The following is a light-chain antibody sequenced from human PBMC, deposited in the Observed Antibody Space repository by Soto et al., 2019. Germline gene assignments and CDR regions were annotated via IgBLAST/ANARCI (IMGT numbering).Light chain of an antibody. CDR2: LGS. CDR1: RSLLHSNGYNY. J-gene: IGKJ5*01. Sequence: DIVMSQSPLSLPVTPGEPASISCRSSRSLLHSNGYNYLDWYLQKPGQSPQLLMYLGSNRASGFSDRFSGSGSGTDFTLSISRVEAEDVGVYYCMHPLQTPVTFGQGTRLEIK. CDR3: MHPLQTPVT. V-gene: IGKV2-28*01.